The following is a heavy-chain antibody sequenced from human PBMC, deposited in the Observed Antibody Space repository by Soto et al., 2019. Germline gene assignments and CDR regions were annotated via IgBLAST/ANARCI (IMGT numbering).Heavy chain of an antibody. CDR3: ARADYGVNSDS. J-gene: IGHJ5*01. Sequence: EVQLVESGGGLVQPGGSLRLSCAASGFTFSDHYMDWVRQAPGKGLEWVGRIRNKAKSYTADYAASVKGRFTISRDDSENSLYLQMSSLNSEDTAMYYCARADYGVNSDSWGQGTLVTVAS. D-gene: IGHD4-17*01. V-gene: IGHV3-72*01. CDR2: IRNKAKSYTA. CDR1: GFTFSDHY.